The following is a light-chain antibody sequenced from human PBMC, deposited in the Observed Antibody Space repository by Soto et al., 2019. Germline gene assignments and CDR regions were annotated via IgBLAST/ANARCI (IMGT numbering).Light chain of an antibody. V-gene: IGKV3-20*01. J-gene: IGKJ1*01. CDR2: GAS. CDR1: QSVRSNF. CDR3: QQYGSSPWT. Sequence: EIVLTQSPDTLSLSPGERATLSCRASQSVRSNFLAWYQQIPGQAPRPLIYGASSRVPGIPDRFSGSGSGTDFTLTVSRLEPEDFAVYYCQQYGSSPWTFGQGTKVDIK.